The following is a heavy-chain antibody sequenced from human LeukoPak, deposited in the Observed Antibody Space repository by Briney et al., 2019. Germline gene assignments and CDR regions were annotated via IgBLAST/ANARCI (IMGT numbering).Heavy chain of an antibody. CDR3: ARLDVTNTSSLDY. CDR2: IYYSGST. D-gene: IGHD4-17*01. V-gene: IGHV4-39*01. Sequence: SETLSLTCTVSGGSISSSSYYWGWIRQPPGKGLEWIGSIYYSGSTYYNPSLKSRVTISVDTSKNQFSLKLSSVTAADTAVYYCARLDVTNTSSLDYWGQGTLSPSPQ. CDR1: GGSISSSSYY. J-gene: IGHJ4*02.